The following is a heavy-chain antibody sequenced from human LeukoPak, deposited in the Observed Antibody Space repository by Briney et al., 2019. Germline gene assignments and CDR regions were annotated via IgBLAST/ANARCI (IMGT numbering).Heavy chain of an antibody. CDR3: ARHVVYSSGWYRVFFDY. Sequence: PSETLSLTCTVSGGSISSYYWSWIRQPPGKGLEWIGYIYYSGSTNYNPSLKSRVTISVDTSKNQFSLKLSSVTAADTAVYYCARHVVYSSGWYRVFFDYCGQGTLVTVSS. CDR2: IYYSGST. J-gene: IGHJ4*02. CDR1: GGSISSYY. D-gene: IGHD6-19*01. V-gene: IGHV4-59*08.